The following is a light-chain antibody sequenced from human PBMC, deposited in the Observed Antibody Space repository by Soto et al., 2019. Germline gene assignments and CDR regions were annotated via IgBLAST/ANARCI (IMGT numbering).Light chain of an antibody. CDR1: QSVSSSY. J-gene: IGKJ1*01. V-gene: IGKV3-20*01. CDR3: QHYDSLPIT. CDR2: GAS. Sequence: EIMLTQSPGTLSLSPGARATLSCRASQSVSSSYLAWYQQKPGQPPRLLIYGASSRATGIPDRFSGSGSGTDFTLTISRLEPEDFAVFYCQHYDSLPITFGQGTKVDNK.